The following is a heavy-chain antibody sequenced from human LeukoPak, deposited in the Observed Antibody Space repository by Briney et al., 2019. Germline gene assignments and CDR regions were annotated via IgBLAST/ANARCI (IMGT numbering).Heavy chain of an antibody. J-gene: IGHJ3*02. Sequence: ASVTVSCKASGYTFTSYGISWVRQAPGQGLEWMGWISAYNGNTNYAQKLQGRVTMTTDTPTSTAYMELRSLRSDDTAVYYCAGEGPFLDAFDIWGQGTMVTVSS. CDR3: AGEGPFLDAFDI. CDR1: GYTFTSYG. CDR2: ISAYNGNT. D-gene: IGHD2-21*01. V-gene: IGHV1-18*01.